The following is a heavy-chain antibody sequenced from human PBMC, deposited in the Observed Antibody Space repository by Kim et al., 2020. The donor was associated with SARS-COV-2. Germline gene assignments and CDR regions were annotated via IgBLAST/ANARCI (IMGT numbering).Heavy chain of an antibody. Sequence: SETLSLTCTVSGGSVSSAGYYWSWIRQSPGTGLEWIAYIYYTGNIIYNPSLRSRVTVSLDTSKNQFSLKLTSVSAADTAMYYCARAPGGIRFDSWGQGTL. CDR1: GGSVSSAGYY. CDR2: IYYTGNI. J-gene: IGHJ5*01. V-gene: IGHV4-61*08. D-gene: IGHD3-16*01. CDR3: ARAPGGIRFDS.